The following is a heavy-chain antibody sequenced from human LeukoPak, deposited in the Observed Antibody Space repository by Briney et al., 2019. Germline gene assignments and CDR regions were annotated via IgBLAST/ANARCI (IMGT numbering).Heavy chain of an antibody. CDR2: IKNDGSDK. CDR3: ARVTYYYDSSGYYSGGWFDP. J-gene: IGHJ5*02. V-gene: IGHV3-7*01. D-gene: IGHD3-22*01. CDR1: GFSFSAAW. Sequence: GGSLRLSCEASGFSFSAAWMTWVRQAPGKGLEWVATIKNDGSDKYYVDSVKGRFTLSRDNAKNSVYLQMNSLRAEDTAVYYCARVTYYYDSSGYYSGGWFDPWGQGTLVTVSS.